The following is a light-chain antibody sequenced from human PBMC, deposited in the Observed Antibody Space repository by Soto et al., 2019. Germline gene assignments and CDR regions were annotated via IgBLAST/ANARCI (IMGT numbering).Light chain of an antibody. CDR3: QVWDSSSDHYV. Sequence: SYELTQPPSVSVAPGQTARITCGGNKIGSKSVHWYQQKPGQAPVLVVYDDSDRPSGIPERFSGSNSGNTATLTISSVEAGDEADYYCQVWDSSSDHYVFGTGTKVTVL. J-gene: IGLJ1*01. CDR2: DDS. V-gene: IGLV3-21*02. CDR1: KIGSKS.